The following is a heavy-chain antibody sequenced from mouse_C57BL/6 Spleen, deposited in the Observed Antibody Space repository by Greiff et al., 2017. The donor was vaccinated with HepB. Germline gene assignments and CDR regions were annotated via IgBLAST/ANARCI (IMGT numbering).Heavy chain of an antibody. CDR3: ARGGLRRTDYYAMDY. Sequence: VQLQQSGAELVKPGVSVKMSCKASGYTFTTYPIEWMKQNHGKSLEWIGNFHPYNDDTKYNEKFKGKATLTVEKSSSTVYLELSRLTSDDSAVYYCARGGLRRTDYYAMDYWGQGTSVTVSS. CDR1: GYTFTTYP. D-gene: IGHD2-4*01. CDR2: FHPYNDDT. V-gene: IGHV1-47*01. J-gene: IGHJ4*01.